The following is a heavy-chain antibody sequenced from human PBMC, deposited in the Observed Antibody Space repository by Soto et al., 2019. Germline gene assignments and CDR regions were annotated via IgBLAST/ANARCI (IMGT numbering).Heavy chain of an antibody. CDR1: GFTFRNYA. CDR2: ISDSGGVI. J-gene: IGHJ4*02. Sequence: EVQLLESGGGLVQPGGSLRLSCAASGFTFRNYAMIWVRQAPGKGLEWVSGISDSGGVIFYADSVRGRFTISRDNSKNTLALRMHSLRADDTAVYYCARGGVGRYCSSSSCYTWVFDYWGQGTLVTVSS. CDR3: ARGGVGRYCSSSSCYTWVFDY. V-gene: IGHV3-23*01. D-gene: IGHD2-2*02.